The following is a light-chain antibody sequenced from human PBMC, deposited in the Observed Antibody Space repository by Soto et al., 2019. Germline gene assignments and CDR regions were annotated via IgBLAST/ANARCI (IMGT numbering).Light chain of an antibody. Sequence: EIVMTQSPATLSVSPGERATLSCRASQSVSGNLAWYQQKPVQSPRLLIYGASSRATGIPARFSGSGSGTEFTLTISSLQSEDFAVYYCQQYNNWPRTFGQGTKVDI. CDR3: QQYNNWPRT. CDR1: QSVSGN. V-gene: IGKV3-15*01. CDR2: GAS. J-gene: IGKJ1*01.